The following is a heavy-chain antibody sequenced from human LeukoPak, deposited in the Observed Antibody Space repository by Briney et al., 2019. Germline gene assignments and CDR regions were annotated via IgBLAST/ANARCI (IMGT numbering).Heavy chain of an antibody. CDR1: GGAFSGYY. CDR3: ARGGGRSYSDAFDI. CDR2: INHSGST. V-gene: IGHV4-34*01. D-gene: IGHD1-26*01. Sequence: SETLSLTCAVYGGAFSGYYWSWIRQPPGKGLEWFGEINHSGSTNDHPSLKSRVTISVDTSKNQFSLKLSSVTAADTAVYYCARGGGRSYSDAFDIWGQGTVVTVSS. J-gene: IGHJ3*02.